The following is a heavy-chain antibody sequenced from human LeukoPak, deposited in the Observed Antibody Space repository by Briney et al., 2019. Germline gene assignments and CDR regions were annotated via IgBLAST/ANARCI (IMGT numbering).Heavy chain of an antibody. CDR1: GFTVSSNY. J-gene: IGHJ5*02. D-gene: IGHD4-17*01. CDR3: ARDYGDDEGWFDP. CDR2: IYSGGST. Sequence: GGSLRLSCAASGFTVSSNYMSWVRQAPGKGLEWVSVIYSGGSTYYADSVKGRFTISRDNSKNTLYLQMNSLRAEDTAVYYCARDYGDDEGWFDPWDQGTLVTVSS. V-gene: IGHV3-53*05.